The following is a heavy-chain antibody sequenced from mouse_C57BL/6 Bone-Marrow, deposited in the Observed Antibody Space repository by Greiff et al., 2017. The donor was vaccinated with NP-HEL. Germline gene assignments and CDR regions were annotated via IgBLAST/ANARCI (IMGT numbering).Heavy chain of an antibody. V-gene: IGHV14-4*01. CDR1: GFNFTDDY. CDR3: TTGCFYAMDY. D-gene: IGHD3-3*01. Sequence: VQLQQSGAELVRPGASVKLSCTASGFNFTDDYMHWVKQRPEQGLEWIGWIDPENGDTEYASKFQGKATIAADKASNTAYLQLSNLTSEDTAVYYCTTGCFYAMDYWGQGTSVTVSS. J-gene: IGHJ4*01. CDR2: IDPENGDT.